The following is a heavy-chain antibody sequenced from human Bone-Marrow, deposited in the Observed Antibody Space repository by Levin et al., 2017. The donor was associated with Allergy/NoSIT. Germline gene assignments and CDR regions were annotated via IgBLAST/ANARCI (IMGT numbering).Heavy chain of an antibody. Sequence: GESLKISCTASGFTFGDYAMSWFRQAPGKGLEWVGFIRSKAYGGTTEYAASVKGRFTISRDDSKSIAYLQMNSLKTEDTAVYYCTRGSHLGPVVPAASFGLLSHWYFDLWGRGTLVTVSS. D-gene: IGHD2-2*01. CDR3: TRGSHLGPVVPAASFGLLSHWYFDL. V-gene: IGHV3-49*03. CDR2: IRSKAYGGTT. CDR1: GFTFGDYA. J-gene: IGHJ2*01.